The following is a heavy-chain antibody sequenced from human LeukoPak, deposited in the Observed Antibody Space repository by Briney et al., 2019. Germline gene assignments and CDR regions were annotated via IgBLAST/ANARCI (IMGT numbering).Heavy chain of an antibody. Sequence: SETLSLTCTVSGSSVSSDEYYWSWVRQYPGKGLEWIGYVYYSGSSYYIPSLESRVTMSVEVSKDQFSLELRSVTAADTAVYYCARVKVLRFLEWFLDFWGQGALVTVSS. CDR1: GSSVSSDEYY. CDR2: VYYSGSS. V-gene: IGHV4-31*03. D-gene: IGHD3-3*01. J-gene: IGHJ4*02. CDR3: ARVKVLRFLEWFLDF.